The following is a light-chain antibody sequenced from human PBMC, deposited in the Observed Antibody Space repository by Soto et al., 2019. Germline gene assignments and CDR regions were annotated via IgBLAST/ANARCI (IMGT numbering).Light chain of an antibody. J-gene: IGKJ1*01. V-gene: IGKV1-39*01. CDR2: GTS. Sequence: IQMSQSPSSLSASIGDRVTITCRASQSISRFLNWYQQKPGKAPKLLIYGTSTLESGVPSRFSGSGSETDFSLTISSLQPEDFATYYCQQSYTFPWTFGQGTKVDIK. CDR3: QQSYTFPWT. CDR1: QSISRF.